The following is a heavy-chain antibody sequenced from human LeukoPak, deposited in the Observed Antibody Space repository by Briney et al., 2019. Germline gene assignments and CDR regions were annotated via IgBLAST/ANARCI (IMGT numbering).Heavy chain of an antibody. CDR2: IYHSGST. CDR3: ARGGMVRGVNNYYYMDV. CDR1: GYSISSGYY. J-gene: IGHJ6*03. V-gene: IGHV4-38-2*02. Sequence: SETLSLTCTVSGYSISSGYYWGWIRQPPGKGLEWIGSIYHSGSTYYNPSLKSRVTMSVDTSKNQFSLKLSSVTAADTAVYYCARGGMVRGVNNYYYMDVWGKGTTVTVSS. D-gene: IGHD3-10*01.